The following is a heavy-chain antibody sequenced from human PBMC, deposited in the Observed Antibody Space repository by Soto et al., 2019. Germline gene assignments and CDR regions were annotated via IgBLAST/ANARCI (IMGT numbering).Heavy chain of an antibody. V-gene: IGHV1-69*13. D-gene: IGHD3-22*01. J-gene: IGHJ4*02. CDR2: IIPIFGTA. CDR1: GGTFSSYA. CDR3: ARDDDSSGYYHGSYFDY. Sequence: SVKVSCKASGGTFSSYAISWVRQAPGQGLEWMGGIIPIFGTANYAQKFQGRVTITADESTSTAYMELSSLRSEDTAVYYCARDDDSSGYYHGSYFDYWGQGTLVTFSS.